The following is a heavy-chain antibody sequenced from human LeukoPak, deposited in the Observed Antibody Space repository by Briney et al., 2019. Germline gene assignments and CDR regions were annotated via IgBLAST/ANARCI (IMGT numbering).Heavy chain of an antibody. CDR2: IYYSGST. J-gene: IGHJ4*02. D-gene: IGHD6-13*01. CDR1: GDSISSYY. V-gene: IGHV4-59*01. Sequence: PSETLSLTCTVSGDSISSYYWSWIRQPPGKGLERIGYIYYSGSTNSNPSLKSRVTISVDTSKNQFSLKLNSVTAADTAVYYCAGGLAAAGTQNFDYWGQGTLVTVSS. CDR3: AGGLAAAGTQNFDY.